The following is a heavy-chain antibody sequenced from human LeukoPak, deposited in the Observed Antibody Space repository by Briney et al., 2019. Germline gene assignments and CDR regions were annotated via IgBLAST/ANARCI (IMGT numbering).Heavy chain of an antibody. Sequence: PGGSLRLSCAASGFSFSRAWMSWVRQAPGKGLEWVAVISYDGSHKFYADSVKGRFTISRDSSKNTLYLQMNSLRPEDTAVYYCARARPSMWIDYWGQGTLVTVSS. CDR3: ARARPSMWIDY. CDR2: ISYDGSHK. J-gene: IGHJ4*02. V-gene: IGHV3-30*19. CDR1: GFSFSRAW. D-gene: IGHD5-12*01.